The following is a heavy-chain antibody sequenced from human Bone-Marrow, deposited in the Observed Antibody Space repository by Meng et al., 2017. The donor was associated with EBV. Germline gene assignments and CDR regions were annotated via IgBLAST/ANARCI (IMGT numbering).Heavy chain of an antibody. V-gene: IGHV1-18*01. CDR3: ARGHDNGDYAPEH. J-gene: IGHJ1*01. Sequence: QVQRFGYGGDVKKTGASVKDSSKDCAYHNTSYGISRVRQYPREELEWLGRISAYNGSTNYAQNLQDSVTMTTPKSTSTVYMELRSLRSYDTAVYFCARGHDNGDYAPEHWGQGTLVTVSS. D-gene: IGHD4-17*01. CDR1: AYHNTSYG. CDR2: ISAYNGST.